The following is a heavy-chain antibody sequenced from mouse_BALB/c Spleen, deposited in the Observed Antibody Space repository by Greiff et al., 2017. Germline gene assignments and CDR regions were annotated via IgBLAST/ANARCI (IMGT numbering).Heavy chain of an antibody. V-gene: IGHV14-3*02. Sequence: EVQLQQSGAELVKPGASVKLSCTASGFNIKDTYMHWVKQRPEQGLEWIGRIDPANGNTKYDPKFQGKATITADTSSNTAYLQLSSLTSEDTAVYYCARTYGNFYDAMDYWGQGTSVTVSS. D-gene: IGHD2-10*02. CDR3: ARTYGNFYDAMDY. CDR1: GFNIKDTY. J-gene: IGHJ4*01. CDR2: IDPANGNT.